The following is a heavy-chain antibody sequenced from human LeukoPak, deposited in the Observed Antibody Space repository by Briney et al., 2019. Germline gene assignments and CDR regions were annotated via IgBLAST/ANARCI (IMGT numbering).Heavy chain of an antibody. Sequence: ASVKLSCKASGYTFTSYDINWVRQATGQGLEWMGWMNPNSGNTGYAQKFQGRVTMTRNTSTSTAYMELSSLRSEDTAVYYCARQDIVVVPAAIRVLYNWFDPWGQGTLVTVSS. CDR1: GYTFTSYD. V-gene: IGHV1-8*01. D-gene: IGHD2-2*02. CDR2: MNPNSGNT. CDR3: ARQDIVVVPAAIRVLYNWFDP. J-gene: IGHJ5*02.